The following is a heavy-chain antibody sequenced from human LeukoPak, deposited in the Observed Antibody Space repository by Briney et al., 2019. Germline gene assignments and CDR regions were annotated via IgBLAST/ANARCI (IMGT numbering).Heavy chain of an antibody. CDR1: GYTFTSYA. D-gene: IGHD6-13*01. Sequence: ASVKVSCKASGYTFTSYAMNWVRQAPGQGLEWMGWINTNTGNPTYAQGFTGRFVFSLDTSVSTAYLQISSLKAEDTAVYYCARDFGAKQQLVRFILFDPWGQGTLVTVSS. V-gene: IGHV7-4-1*02. J-gene: IGHJ5*02. CDR3: ARDFGAKQQLVRFILFDP. CDR2: INTNTGNP.